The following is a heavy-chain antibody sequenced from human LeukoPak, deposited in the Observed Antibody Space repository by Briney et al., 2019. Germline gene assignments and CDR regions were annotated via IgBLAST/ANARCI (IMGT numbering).Heavy chain of an antibody. J-gene: IGHJ4*02. Sequence: SETLSLTCTVSGGSIGSSSYYWGWIRQPPGKGLEWIGSIYYSGSTYYNPSLKSRVTISVDTSKNQFSLKLSSVTAADTAVYYCAIESFYYDSSGSHYFDYWGQGTLVTVSS. CDR3: AIESFYYDSSGSHYFDY. CDR2: IYYSGST. V-gene: IGHV4-39*02. CDR1: GGSIGSSSYY. D-gene: IGHD3-22*01.